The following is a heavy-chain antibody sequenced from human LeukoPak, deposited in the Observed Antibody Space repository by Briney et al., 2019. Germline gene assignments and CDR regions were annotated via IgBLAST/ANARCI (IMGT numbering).Heavy chain of an antibody. CDR2: IRYDGSNK. J-gene: IGHJ4*02. Sequence: GGSLRLSCAASGFIFSNYGMHWVRQAPGKGLDWVVFIRYDGSNKYYADSVKGRFTISRDNSKNTLYLQMNSLRAEDTAVYYCAKVTSSSWYFDYWGQGTLVTVSS. D-gene: IGHD6-13*01. V-gene: IGHV3-30*02. CDR3: AKVTSSSWYFDY. CDR1: GFIFSNYG.